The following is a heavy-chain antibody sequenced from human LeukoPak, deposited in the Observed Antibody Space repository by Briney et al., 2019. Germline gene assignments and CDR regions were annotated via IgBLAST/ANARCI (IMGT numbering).Heavy chain of an antibody. CDR1: GFTFDDYG. V-gene: IGHV3-20*04. CDR2: IYWNGGST. D-gene: IGHD3-9*01. J-gene: IGHJ3*02. Sequence: GGSLRLSCAASGFTFDDYGMSWVRQAPGKGLEWVSGIYWNGGSTGYADSVKGRFTISRDNAKNSLYLQMNSLRAEDTAVYYCARELRTPYDILGRGNAFDIWGQGTMVTVSS. CDR3: ARELRTPYDILGRGNAFDI.